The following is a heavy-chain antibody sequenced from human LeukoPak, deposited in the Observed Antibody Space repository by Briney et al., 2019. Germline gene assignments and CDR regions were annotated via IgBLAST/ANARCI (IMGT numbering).Heavy chain of an antibody. D-gene: IGHD3-22*01. CDR1: GFSFSNFA. CDR2: ISGSGVTT. J-gene: IGHJ4*02. CDR3: LIISTDLEY. V-gene: IGHV3-23*01. Sequence: PGGSLRLSCAASGFSFSNFAMSWARQAPGKGLEWVSAISGSGVTTYYADSVKGRFTISRDNSKSTLPLQMNGLRAEDTALYYCLIISTDLEYWGQGTLVTVSS.